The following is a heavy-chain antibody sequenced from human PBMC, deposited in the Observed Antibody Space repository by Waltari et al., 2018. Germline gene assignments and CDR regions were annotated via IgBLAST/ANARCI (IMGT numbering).Heavy chain of an antibody. V-gene: IGHV3-49*04. J-gene: IGHJ4*02. Sequence: DAQLVESGGGLVQPGRSLILSCTAAGFTFGDYAMSWVRQSPGKGLEWVGCIRSKAYGGTTEYAASVKGRFTISRDDSKSIAYLQMNSLKTEDTAVYYCSSHEYPVGDYWGQGTLVTVSS. CDR3: SSHEYPVGDY. CDR2: IRSKAYGGTT. D-gene: IGHD1-26*01. CDR1: GFTFGDYA.